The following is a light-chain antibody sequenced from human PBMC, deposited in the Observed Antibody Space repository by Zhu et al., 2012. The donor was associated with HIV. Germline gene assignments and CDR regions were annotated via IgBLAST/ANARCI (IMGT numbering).Light chain of an antibody. J-gene: IGKJ4*01. CDR2: GAF. CDR3: QQYSDWPLT. V-gene: IGKV3-15*01. Sequence: EIVMTQSPATLSVSPGETATLSCRASHSVSSTLAWYQQKPGQAPRLLIYGAFTRATGIPARFSGRGSGTEFTLTISSLQSEDFAVYYCQQYSDWPLTFGGGTKMGIK. CDR1: HSVSST.